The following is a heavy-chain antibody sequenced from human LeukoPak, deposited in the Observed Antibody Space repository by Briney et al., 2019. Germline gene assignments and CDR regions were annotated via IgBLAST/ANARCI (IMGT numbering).Heavy chain of an antibody. CDR2: INSDGSST. Sequence: GGSLRLSCAASGFTFSNYAMSWVRQAPGKGLVWVSRINSDGSSTSYADSVKGRFTISRDNSKNTLYLQMNSLRAEDTAVYYCAKFLTMVSHMDVWGKGTTVTISS. J-gene: IGHJ6*03. D-gene: IGHD3-10*01. CDR1: GFTFSNYA. CDR3: AKFLTMVSHMDV. V-gene: IGHV3-74*01.